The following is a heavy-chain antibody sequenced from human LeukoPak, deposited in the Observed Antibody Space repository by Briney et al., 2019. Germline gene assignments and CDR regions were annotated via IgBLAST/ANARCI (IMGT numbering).Heavy chain of an antibody. CDR2: IIPIFGTT. J-gene: IGHJ6*03. CDR3: ARGGLENYDLWTGLTNYYMDV. D-gene: IGHD3-3*01. Sequence: SVKVSCKASGGTFSSYALSWVRQAPGQGLEWMGEIIPIFGTTNYAQKFQGRVTITADESTSTAYMELSSLRSEDTAVYYCARGGLENYDLWTGLTNYYMDVWGKGTTVIISS. V-gene: IGHV1-69*13. CDR1: GGTFSSYA.